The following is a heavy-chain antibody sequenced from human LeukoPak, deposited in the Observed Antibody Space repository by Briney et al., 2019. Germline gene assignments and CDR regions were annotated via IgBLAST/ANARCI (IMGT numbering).Heavy chain of an antibody. Sequence: PGRSLRLSCAASGFTFDDYAMHWVRHAPGKGLEWVSGISWNGGSIGYADSVKGRFTISRDNAKNSLYLQMNSLRAEDTALYYCAKDIYSGYDSYYFDYWGQGTLVTVSS. CDR3: AKDIYSGYDSYYFDY. CDR2: ISWNGGSI. CDR1: GFTFDDYA. D-gene: IGHD5-12*01. V-gene: IGHV3-9*01. J-gene: IGHJ4*02.